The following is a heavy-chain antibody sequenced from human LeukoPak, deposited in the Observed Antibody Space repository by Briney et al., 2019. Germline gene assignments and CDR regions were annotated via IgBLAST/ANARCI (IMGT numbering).Heavy chain of an antibody. V-gene: IGHV1-69*05. CDR1: GGTFSSYA. Sequence: SVKVSCKASGGTFSSYAISWVRQAPGQGLEWMGGIIPIFGTANYAQKFQGRVTITTDESTSTAYMELSSLRSEDTAVYYCATSPLFGVVTKDWYFDLWGRGTLVTVSS. CDR3: ATSPLFGVVTKDWYFDL. J-gene: IGHJ2*01. D-gene: IGHD3-3*01. CDR2: IIPIFGTA.